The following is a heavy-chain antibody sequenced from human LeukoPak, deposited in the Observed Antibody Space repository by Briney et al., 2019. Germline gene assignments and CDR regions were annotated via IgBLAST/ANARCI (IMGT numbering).Heavy chain of an antibody. Sequence: ASVKVSCKASGGTFSSYAIGWVRQAPGQGLEWMGGIIPIFGTANYAQKFQGRVTITADESTSTAYMELSSLRSEDTAVYYCARDSLYYYDSSGYYNLGYWGQGTLVTVSS. CDR1: GGTFSSYA. CDR2: IIPIFGTA. D-gene: IGHD3-22*01. CDR3: ARDSLYYYDSSGYYNLGY. J-gene: IGHJ4*02. V-gene: IGHV1-69*01.